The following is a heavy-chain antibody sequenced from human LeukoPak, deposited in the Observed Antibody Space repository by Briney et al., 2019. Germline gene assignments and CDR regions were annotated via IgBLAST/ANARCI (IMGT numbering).Heavy chain of an antibody. CDR2: ISYDGSNK. D-gene: IGHD3-9*01. Sequence: GRSLRLSCAASGFTFSSYGMHWVRQAPGKGLEWVAVISYDGSNKYYADSVKGRFTISRDNSKNTLYLQMNSLRAEDTAVYYCAKASLYYDILTGPQYWYFDLWGRGTLVTVSS. CDR3: AKASLYYDILTGPQYWYFDL. V-gene: IGHV3-30*18. J-gene: IGHJ2*01. CDR1: GFTFSSYG.